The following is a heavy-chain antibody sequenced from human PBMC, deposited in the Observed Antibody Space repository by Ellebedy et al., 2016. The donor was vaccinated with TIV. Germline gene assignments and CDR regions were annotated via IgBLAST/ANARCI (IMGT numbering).Heavy chain of an antibody. V-gene: IGHV3-21*04. Sequence: GGSLRLSXAASGFTFSSYSMNWVRQAPGKGLEWVSSNSSSSSYIYYADSVKGRFTISRDNSKNTLYLQMNSLRAEDTAVYYCAKDLHSSRLGCYWGQGTLVTVSS. J-gene: IGHJ4*02. CDR1: GFTFSSYS. CDR2: NSSSSSYI. CDR3: AKDLHSSRLGCY. D-gene: IGHD6-19*01.